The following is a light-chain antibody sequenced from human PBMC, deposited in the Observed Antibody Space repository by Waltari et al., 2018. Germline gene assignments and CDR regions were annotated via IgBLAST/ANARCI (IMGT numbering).Light chain of an antibody. Sequence: EIVMTQSPATLSVSTGEAAILSCMASPSLSSNLSWYRQKPGQAPSLLIYDGSTRATGVPARFSGSGSGTEFTLTISGLQSEDFAVYYCQQYSKWPPEITFGPGTKVDLK. CDR3: QQYSKWPPEIT. V-gene: IGKV3-15*01. J-gene: IGKJ3*01. CDR1: PSLSSN. CDR2: DGS.